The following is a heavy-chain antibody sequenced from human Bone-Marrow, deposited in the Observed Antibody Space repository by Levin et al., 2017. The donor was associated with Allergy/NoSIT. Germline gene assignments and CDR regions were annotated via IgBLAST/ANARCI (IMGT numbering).Heavy chain of an antibody. CDR1: GFIFDQHG. Sequence: GGSLRLSCAASGFIFDQHGMSWVRQAPGKGLEWVSGINWNGDSIDYADSVKGRFTISRDNGRNSLYLQMNGLRAADTALYYCARVRQAGYYESTGSYRVTLWYLDLWGRGTLVTVSS. CDR2: INWNGDSI. D-gene: IGHD3-22*01. CDR3: ARVRQAGYYESTGSYRVTLWYLDL. V-gene: IGHV3-20*04. J-gene: IGHJ2*01.